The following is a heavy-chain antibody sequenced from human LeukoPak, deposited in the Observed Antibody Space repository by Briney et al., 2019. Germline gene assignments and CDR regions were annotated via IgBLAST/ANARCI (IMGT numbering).Heavy chain of an antibody. CDR2: IYNSGST. V-gene: IGHV4-4*07. Sequence: PSETLSLTCTVSGGSISSYYWSWIRQPAGKGLEGIGRIYNSGSTNYNPSLQSRVTMSVDTSKNQFSLKLSSVTAADTAVYYCARGGYSSGWWDYWGQGTLVTVSS. CDR3: ARGGYSSGWWDY. J-gene: IGHJ4*02. CDR1: GGSISSYY. D-gene: IGHD6-19*01.